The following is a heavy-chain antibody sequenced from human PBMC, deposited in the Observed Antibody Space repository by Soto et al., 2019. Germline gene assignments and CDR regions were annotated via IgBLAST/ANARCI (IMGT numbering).Heavy chain of an antibody. V-gene: IGHV2-5*02. J-gene: IGHJ5*02. CDR2: IYWDDDK. CDR1: GFSLSTSGVG. D-gene: IGHD2-15*01. Sequence: QITLKESGPTLVKPTQTLTLTCTFSGFSLSTSGVGVGWIRQPPGKALEWLALIYWDDDKRYSPSLKSRLTITKDTSKNQVVLTMTNMVPVDTATYYCARGGYCSGGSCYPREYNWFDPWGQGTLVTVSS. CDR3: ARGGYCSGGSCYPREYNWFDP.